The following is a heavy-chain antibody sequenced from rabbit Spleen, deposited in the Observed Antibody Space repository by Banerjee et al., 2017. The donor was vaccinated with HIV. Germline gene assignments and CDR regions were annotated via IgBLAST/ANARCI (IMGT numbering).Heavy chain of an antibody. V-gene: IGHV1S45*01. D-gene: IGHD8-1*01. CDR3: ARDVQGGSDWTFNL. Sequence: LEESGGGLVKPGGTLTLTCTVSGFSFSSNWICWVRQAPGKGLEWIACIDTNDGDTYFATWAKGRFPCSKPSSTTVTLQVTRLTAADTATYFCARDVQGGSDWTFNLWGQGTLVTVS. CDR2: IDTNDGDT. J-gene: IGHJ4*01. CDR1: GFSFSSNW.